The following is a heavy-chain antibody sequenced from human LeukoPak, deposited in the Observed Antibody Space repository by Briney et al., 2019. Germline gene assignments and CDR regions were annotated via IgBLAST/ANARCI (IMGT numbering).Heavy chain of an antibody. J-gene: IGHJ3*02. V-gene: IGHV3-53*04. Sequence: GGSLRLSCATSGFPFSTYDMNWVRQAPGKGLEWVSVIYSGGSTYYADSVKGRFTISRHNSKNTLYLQMNSLRAEDTAVYYCARVTYYYDSSGYYSNDAFDIWGQGTMVTVSS. D-gene: IGHD3-22*01. CDR2: IYSGGST. CDR3: ARVTYYYDSSGYYSNDAFDI. CDR1: GFPFSTYD.